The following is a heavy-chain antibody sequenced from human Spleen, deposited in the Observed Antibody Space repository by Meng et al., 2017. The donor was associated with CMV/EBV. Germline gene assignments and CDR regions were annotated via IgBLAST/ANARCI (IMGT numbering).Heavy chain of an antibody. CDR3: ARHRGNYYQSFLH. D-gene: IGHD1-26*01. CDR1: GASISSNSYY. CDR2: IDYSGIT. Sequence: RPPEAGPGLVKPPGTLSLTFTASGASISSNSYYWGWIRQPPGKGLEWIASIDYSGITFQNPSLKSRLTTSVDTSKNQFSLQLRFVTAADTAVYYCARHRGNYYQSFLHWGQGTLVTVSS. J-gene: IGHJ1*01. V-gene: IGHV4-39*01.